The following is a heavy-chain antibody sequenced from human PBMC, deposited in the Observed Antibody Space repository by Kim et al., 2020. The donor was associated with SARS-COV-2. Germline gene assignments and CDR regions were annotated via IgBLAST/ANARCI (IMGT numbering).Heavy chain of an antibody. CDR1: GGSVSSGSYY. Sequence: SETLSLTCTVSGGSVSSGSYYWSWIRQPPGKGLEWIGYIYYSGSTNYNPSLKSRVTISVDTSNNQFSLKLSSVTAADTAVYYCARAPYYYDSSGYYYWGQGTLVTVSS. D-gene: IGHD3-22*01. CDR3: ARAPYYYDSSGYYY. V-gene: IGHV4-61*01. J-gene: IGHJ4*02. CDR2: IYYSGST.